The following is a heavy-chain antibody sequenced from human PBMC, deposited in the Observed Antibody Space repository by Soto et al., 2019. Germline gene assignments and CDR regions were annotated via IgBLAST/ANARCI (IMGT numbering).Heavy chain of an antibody. J-gene: IGHJ6*02. V-gene: IGHV4-31*03. CDR3: ASDLNSSRGRPYGMDV. Sequence: QVQLQESGPGLVKPSQTLSLTCTVSGGSISSGGYYWSWIRQHPGKGLEWIGYIYYRGSTYYNPSHRSRLTISXXTXKXXYSLKLSSVTAAGTAVYYCASDLNSSRGRPYGMDVWGQGTTVTVSS. D-gene: IGHD6-13*01. CDR1: GGSISSGGYY. CDR2: IYYRGST.